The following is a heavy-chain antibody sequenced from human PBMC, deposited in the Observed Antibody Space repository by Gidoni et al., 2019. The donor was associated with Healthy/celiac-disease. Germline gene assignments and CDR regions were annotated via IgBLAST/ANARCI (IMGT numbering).Heavy chain of an antibody. V-gene: IGHV1-69*01. Sequence: QVQLVQSGAEVKKPGSSVKVSCKASGGTFSSYAISWVRQAPGQGLEWMGGIIPIFGTANYAQKCQGRVTITADESTSTAYMELSSLRSEDTTVYYCARRQRQQLVANYYYYGMDVWGQGTTVTVSS. D-gene: IGHD6-13*01. CDR1: GGTFSSYA. CDR3: ARRQRQQLVANYYYYGMDV. J-gene: IGHJ6*02. CDR2: IIPIFGTA.